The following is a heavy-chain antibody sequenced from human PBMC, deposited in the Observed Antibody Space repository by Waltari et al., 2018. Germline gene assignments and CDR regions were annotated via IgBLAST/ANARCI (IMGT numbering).Heavy chain of an antibody. CDR2: IIPILGIA. CDR1: GGTFSSYA. Sequence: QVQLVQSGAEVKKPGSSVKVSCKASGGTFSSYAISWVRQAPGQGLEWMGGIIPILGIANYAQKFQGRVTITADESTSTAYMELSSLRSEDTAVYYCARSDRSDYGSSEGRVDVWGKGTTVTVSS. V-gene: IGHV1-69*04. CDR3: ARSDRSDYGSSEGRVDV. D-gene: IGHD4-17*01. J-gene: IGHJ6*04.